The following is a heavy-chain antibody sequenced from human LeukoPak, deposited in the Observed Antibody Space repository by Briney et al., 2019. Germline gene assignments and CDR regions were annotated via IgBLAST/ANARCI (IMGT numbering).Heavy chain of an antibody. Sequence: SETLSLTCAVYGGSFSGYYWSWIRQPPGKGLEWIGEINHSGSTNYNPSLKSRVTISVDTSKNQFSLKLSSVTAADTAVYYCARHRGLRYCSSTSCSNWFDPWGQGTLVTVSS. CDR2: INHSGST. D-gene: IGHD2-2*01. CDR1: GGSFSGYY. CDR3: ARHRGLRYCSSTSCSNWFDP. J-gene: IGHJ5*02. V-gene: IGHV4-34*01.